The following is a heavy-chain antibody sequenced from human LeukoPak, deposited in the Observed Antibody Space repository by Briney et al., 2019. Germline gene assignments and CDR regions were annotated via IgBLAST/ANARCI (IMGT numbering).Heavy chain of an antibody. Sequence: GGSLRLSCAASGFTFNNYAMTWVRQAPGKGLEWVSAVSDSGGAAFYADSVKGRFTISRDNSKTTLSLQLSSLRAEDTAVYYCAKDRDRKASFWFDPWGQGTLVTVSS. CDR2: VSDSGGAA. J-gene: IGHJ5*02. CDR3: AKDRDRKASFWFDP. CDR1: GFTFNNYA. V-gene: IGHV3-23*01. D-gene: IGHD1-26*01.